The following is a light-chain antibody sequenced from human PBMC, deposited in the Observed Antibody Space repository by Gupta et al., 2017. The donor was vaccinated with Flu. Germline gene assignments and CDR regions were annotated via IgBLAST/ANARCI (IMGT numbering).Light chain of an antibody. CDR1: QSVSSSY. J-gene: IGKJ4*01. V-gene: IGKV3-20*01. CDR2: GAS. Sequence: GSLSLSPGERATLSCRASQSVSSSYLAWYQQKPGQAPRLLIYGASSRATGIPDRFSGSGSGTDFTLTISRLEPEHFAVYYCQQYGSSPLTFGGGTKVEIK. CDR3: QQYGSSPLT.